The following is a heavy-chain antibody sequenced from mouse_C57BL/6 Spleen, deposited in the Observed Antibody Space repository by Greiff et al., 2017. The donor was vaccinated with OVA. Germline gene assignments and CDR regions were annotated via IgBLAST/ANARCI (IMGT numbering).Heavy chain of an antibody. CDR2: INPYNGDT. CDR1: GYSFTGYF. D-gene: IGHD1-1*01. CDR3: ARSTTVVATPRFDY. Sequence: EVKLVESGPELVKPGDSVKISCKASGYSFTGYFMNWVMQSHGKSLEWIGRINPYNGDTFYNQKFKGKATLTVDKSSSTAHMELRSLTSEDSAVYYCARSTTVVATPRFDYWGQGTTLTVSS. V-gene: IGHV1-20*01. J-gene: IGHJ2*01.